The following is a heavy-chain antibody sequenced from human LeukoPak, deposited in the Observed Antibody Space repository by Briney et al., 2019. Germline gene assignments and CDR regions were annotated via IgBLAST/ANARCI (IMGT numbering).Heavy chain of an antibody. CDR2: IWYDGSNK. V-gene: IGHV3-33*01. J-gene: IGHJ6*02. CDR1: GFTFSSYG. Sequence: PGGSLRLSCAASGFTFSSYGMHWVRQAPGKGLEWVAVIWYDGSNKYYADSVKGRFTISRDNSKNTLYLQMNSLRAEDTAVYYCARGYSSSSGGMDVWGQGTTVTVSS. CDR3: ARGYSSSSGGMDV. D-gene: IGHD6-6*01.